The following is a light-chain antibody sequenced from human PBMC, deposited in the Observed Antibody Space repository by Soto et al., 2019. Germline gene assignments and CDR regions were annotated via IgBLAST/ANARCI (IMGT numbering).Light chain of an antibody. CDR2: AAS. V-gene: IGKV1-39*01. J-gene: IGKJ1*01. Sequence: DIQMTQSPSSLSASVGERVTITCRASQSISNYLTWYQQKPGKAPKLLIYAASSMETGFPSRFSGSGSETDFTLTISRLQPDDSATYYCQQRFSPVWTLGQGTKVEV. CDR3: QQRFSPVWT. CDR1: QSISNY.